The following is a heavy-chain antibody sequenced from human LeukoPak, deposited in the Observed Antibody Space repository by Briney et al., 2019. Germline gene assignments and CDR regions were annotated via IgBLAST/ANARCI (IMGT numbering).Heavy chain of an antibody. CDR1: GGSISSYY. D-gene: IGHD3-22*01. CDR3: ARLDYDSSGYFGPNYFDY. V-gene: IGHV4-59*08. CDR2: IYYSGST. J-gene: IGHJ4*02. Sequence: KPSETLSLTCTVSGGSISSYYWSWIRQPPGKGLEWIGYIYYSGSTNYNPSLKSRVTISVGTSKNQFSLKLSSVTAADTAVYYCARLDYDSSGYFGPNYFDYWGQGTLVTVSS.